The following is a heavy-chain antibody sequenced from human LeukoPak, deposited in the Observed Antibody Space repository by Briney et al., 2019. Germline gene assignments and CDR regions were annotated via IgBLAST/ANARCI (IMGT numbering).Heavy chain of an antibody. CDR3: GRQIKRMGWFDP. V-gene: IGHV3-64*01. Sequence: GGSLRLSCAASGFTFSSYAMHWVRQAPGKGLEYVSAISSNGGSTYYANSVKGRFTISRDNSTNTLYLQMGSLRAEDMAVYYCGRQIKRMGWFDPGGQGTLVTVFS. J-gene: IGHJ5*02. CDR1: GFTFSSYA. D-gene: IGHD2-15*01. CDR2: ISSNGGST.